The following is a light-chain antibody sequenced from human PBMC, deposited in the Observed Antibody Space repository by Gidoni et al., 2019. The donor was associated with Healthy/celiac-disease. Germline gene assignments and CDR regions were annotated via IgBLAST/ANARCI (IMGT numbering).Light chain of an antibody. CDR3: QQYGSSPLIT. V-gene: IGKV3-20*01. Sequence: EIVLTPSPGTLSLSPGERATLSCRASQSVSSSYLAWYQQKPGQAPRLLIYCASSRATGIPDRFSGSGSGTDFTLTISRLEPEDFAVYYCQQYGSSPLITFGQGTRLEIK. CDR2: CAS. J-gene: IGKJ5*01. CDR1: QSVSSSY.